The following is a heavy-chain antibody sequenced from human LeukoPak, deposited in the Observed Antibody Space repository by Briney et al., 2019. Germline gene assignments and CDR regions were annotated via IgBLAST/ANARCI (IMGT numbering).Heavy chain of an antibody. CDR2: INHSGST. J-gene: IGHJ4*02. D-gene: IGHD2-15*01. Sequence: SETLSLTCAVYGGSFSVYYWSWIRQPPGKGLEWIGEINHSGSTNYNPSLKSRVTISVDTSKNQFSLKLSSVTAADTAVYYCAIGYCSGGSCFPDYWGQGTLVTVSS. CDR3: AIGYCSGGSCFPDY. CDR1: GGSFSVYY. V-gene: IGHV4-34*01.